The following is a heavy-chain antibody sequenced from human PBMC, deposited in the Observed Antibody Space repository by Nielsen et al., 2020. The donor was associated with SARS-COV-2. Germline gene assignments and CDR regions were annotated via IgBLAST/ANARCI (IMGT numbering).Heavy chain of an antibody. J-gene: IGHJ6*02. D-gene: IGHD1-7*01. CDR1: GFTFSSYW. Sequence: GGSLRLSCAASGFTFSSYWMHWVRQAPGKGLVWVSRINSDGSSTSYADSVKGRFTISRDNAKNTLYLQMNSLRAEDTAVYYCARGTHGMPPDVWGQGTTVTVSS. CDR2: INSDGSST. CDR3: ARGTHGMPPDV. V-gene: IGHV3-74*01.